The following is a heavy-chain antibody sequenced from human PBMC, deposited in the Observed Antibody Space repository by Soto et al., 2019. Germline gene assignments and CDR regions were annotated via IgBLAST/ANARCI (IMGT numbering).Heavy chain of an antibody. V-gene: IGHV1-46*03. Sequence: ASVKVSCKASGGTFSSYTISWVRQAPGQGLEWMGIINPSGGSASYAQKFQGRVTMTSDTSTSTVYMELSSLRSEDTAVYYCARVAYSGSYYYYYGMDVWGQGTTVTVSS. J-gene: IGHJ6*02. CDR1: GGTFSSYT. D-gene: IGHD1-26*01. CDR2: INPSGGSA. CDR3: ARVAYSGSYYYYYGMDV.